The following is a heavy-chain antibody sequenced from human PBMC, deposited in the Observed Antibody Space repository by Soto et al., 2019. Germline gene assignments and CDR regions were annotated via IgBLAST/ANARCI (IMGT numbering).Heavy chain of an antibody. CDR2: INHSGST. D-gene: IGHD2-2*01. CDR1: GVSFSGYY. V-gene: IGHV4-34*01. CDR3: ARGTVVPAATGWTYYSYGMDV. J-gene: IGHJ6*02. Sequence: QVQLQQWGAGLLKPSETLSLTCAVYGVSFSGYYWSWIRQPPGKGLEWIWEINHSGSTNYNPSLKSRVTISVDTAKNQFSMKLSSVTAADTDVYYCARGTVVPAATGWTYYSYGMDVWGQGTTVTVSS.